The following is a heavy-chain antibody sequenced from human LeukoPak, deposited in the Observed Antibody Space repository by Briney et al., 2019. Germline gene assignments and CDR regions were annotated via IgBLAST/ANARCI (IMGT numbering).Heavy chain of an antibody. J-gene: IGHJ6*02. Sequence: SETLSLTCTVSDGSISSYYWSWIRQPPGKGLEWIGYIYHSGSTNYNPSLKSRVTISVDTSKNQFSLKLSSVTAADTAVYYCAGTYSSGWYAPPPYGMNVWGQGTTVTVSS. CDR2: IYHSGST. D-gene: IGHD6-19*01. CDR1: DGSISSYY. CDR3: AGTYSSGWYAPPPYGMNV. V-gene: IGHV4-59*08.